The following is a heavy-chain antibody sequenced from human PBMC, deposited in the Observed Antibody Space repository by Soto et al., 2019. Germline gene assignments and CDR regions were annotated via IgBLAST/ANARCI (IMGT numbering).Heavy chain of an antibody. CDR2: IRATGGQT. J-gene: IGHJ4*02. CDR1: GFTFRNFV. Sequence: EVQLLESGGAMVQPGGSLRLSYAASGFTFRNFVMSWVRQAPGKGLEWVSAIRATGGQTFYADSVKGRFTISRDNSKNMLYLQINSLRDEDTALYFCAQDRGWGVVSPSHDYWGQGTLVTVSS. CDR3: AQDRGWGVVSPSHDY. D-gene: IGHD2-21*01. V-gene: IGHV3-23*01.